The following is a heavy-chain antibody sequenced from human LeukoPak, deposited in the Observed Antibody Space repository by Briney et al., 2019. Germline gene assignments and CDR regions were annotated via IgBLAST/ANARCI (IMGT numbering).Heavy chain of an antibody. CDR3: STRSGHAFDI. V-gene: IGHV3-74*01. CDR2: INSDGSSK. J-gene: IGHJ3*02. CDR1: GFTFSSYW. D-gene: IGHD3-10*01. Sequence: GGSLRLSCAASGFTFSSYWMHWVRQVPGKGLVWVSRINSDGSSKSYADSVKGRFTNTRANAKNTLYVQMTSLRAEDTAVYYCSTRSGHAFDIWGRGTMVTVSS.